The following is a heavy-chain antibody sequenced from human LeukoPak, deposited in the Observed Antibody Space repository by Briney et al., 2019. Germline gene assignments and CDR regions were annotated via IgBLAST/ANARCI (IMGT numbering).Heavy chain of an antibody. CDR2: ISAYNGNT. D-gene: IGHD3-22*01. CDR1: GYTFTIYG. V-gene: IGHV1-18*01. CDR3: AIRGDYYDSSGYYYFDY. Sequence: ASVTVSCKASGYTFTIYGISWVRQAPGQGLEWMGWISAYNGNTNYAQKLQGRVTMTTDTSTSTAYMELRSLRSDDTAVYYCAIRGDYYDSSGYYYFDYWGQGTLVTVSS. J-gene: IGHJ4*02.